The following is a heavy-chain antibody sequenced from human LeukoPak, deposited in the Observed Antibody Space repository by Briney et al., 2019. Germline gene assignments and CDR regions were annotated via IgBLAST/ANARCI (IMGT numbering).Heavy chain of an antibody. CDR2: ISSSSSTI. Sequence: PGGSLRLSCAASGFTFSDYYMSWIRQAPGKGLEWISYISSSSSTIYHADSVKGRFTISRDNAKDSLYLQMNSLRAEDTAVYYCARGPSYYYYASGSYYNYWGQGTLVTVSS. CDR3: ARGPSYYYYASGSYYNY. J-gene: IGHJ4*02. V-gene: IGHV3-11*01. CDR1: GFTFSDYY. D-gene: IGHD3-10*01.